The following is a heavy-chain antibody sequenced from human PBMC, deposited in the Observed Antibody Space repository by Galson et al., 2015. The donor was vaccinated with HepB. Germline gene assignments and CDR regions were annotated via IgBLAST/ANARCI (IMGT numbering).Heavy chain of an antibody. V-gene: IGHV3-33*08. CDR3: ARGGTGIEATGTAVGY. Sequence: SLRLSCAASGFTFSSYGMHWVRQAPGKGLEWVALIWYDGSYEYYADSVRGRFTISRDNSKNTLYLQMNSLRAEDTAVYYCARGGTGIEATGTAVGYWGQGTLVTASS. CDR2: IWYDGSYE. CDR1: GFTFSSYG. J-gene: IGHJ4*02. D-gene: IGHD6-13*01.